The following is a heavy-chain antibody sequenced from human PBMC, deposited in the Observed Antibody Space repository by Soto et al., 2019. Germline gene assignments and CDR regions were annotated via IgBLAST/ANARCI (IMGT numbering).Heavy chain of an antibody. CDR3: ASGTAYYDFWSGKNYYYGMDV. J-gene: IGHJ6*02. V-gene: IGHV3-33*01. Sequence: VAVIWYDGSNKYCADSVKGRFTISRDNSKNTLYLQMNSLRAEDTAVYYCASGTAYYDFWSGKNYYYGMDVWGQGTTVTVSS. CDR2: IWYDGSNK. D-gene: IGHD3-3*01.